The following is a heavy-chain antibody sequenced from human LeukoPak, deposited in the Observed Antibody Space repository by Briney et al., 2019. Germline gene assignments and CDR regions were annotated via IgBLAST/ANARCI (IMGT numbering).Heavy chain of an antibody. V-gene: IGHV3-7*04. D-gene: IGHD5-24*01. CDR1: GFTFSVFW. J-gene: IGHJ4*02. Sequence: PGGSLRLSCAASGFTFSVFWMSWVRQAPGKGLEWVANIDQDGSAKSYVDSVKGRFIISRDNAKNSLFLQIDSLRAEDTAVYYCARERWLQPDYWGQGTLVTVS. CDR3: ARERWLQPDY. CDR2: IDQDGSAK.